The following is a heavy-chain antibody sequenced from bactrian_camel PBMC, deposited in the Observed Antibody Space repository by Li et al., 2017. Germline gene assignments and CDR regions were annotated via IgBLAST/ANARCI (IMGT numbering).Heavy chain of an antibody. CDR3: ANEGFAY. J-gene: IGHJ6*01. Sequence: VQLVESGGGLVQPGGSLRLSCAASGFTFSNYDMSWVRQAPGKGLEWVSSINSAGGATYYADSVKGRFIISRDNIPNMVYLQMNSLKSEDTALYYCANEGFAYWGQGTQVTVS. CDR1: GFTFSNYD. CDR2: INSAGGAT. V-gene: IGHV3S40*01.